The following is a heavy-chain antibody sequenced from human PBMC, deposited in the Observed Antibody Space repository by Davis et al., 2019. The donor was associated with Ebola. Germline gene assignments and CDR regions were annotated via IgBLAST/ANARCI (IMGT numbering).Heavy chain of an antibody. CDR1: GYTFTSYA. J-gene: IGHJ4*02. V-gene: IGHV1-3*01. CDR3: ARASFGYNSGWYADY. CDR2: IHGGNGNR. D-gene: IGHD6-19*01. Sequence: ASVKVSCKASGYTFTSYAMHWVRQAPGQRLEWMGWIHGGNGNRKYSQKFQGRVTITTDTSASTVYLDLTSLRSDDTAVFYCARASFGYNSGWYADYWGPGSLVTVSS.